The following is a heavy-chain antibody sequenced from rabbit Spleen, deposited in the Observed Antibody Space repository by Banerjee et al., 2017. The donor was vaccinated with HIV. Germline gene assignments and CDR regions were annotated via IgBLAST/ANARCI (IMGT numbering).Heavy chain of an antibody. CDR1: GFSFSSNW. Sequence: LEESGGGLVKPGGTLTLTCTVSGFSFSSNWICWVRQAPGKGLEWIACIDTSDGDTDYANWPKGRFTISKASSTTVTLQMTSLTAADTATYFCARNYVNVFDPWGPGTIVTVS. V-gene: IGHV1S45*01. D-gene: IGHD1-1*01. CDR3: ARNYVNVFDP. J-gene: IGHJ2*01. CDR2: IDTSDGDT.